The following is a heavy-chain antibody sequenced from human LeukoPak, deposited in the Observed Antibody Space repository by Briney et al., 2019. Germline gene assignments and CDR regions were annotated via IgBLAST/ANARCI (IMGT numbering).Heavy chain of an antibody. CDR2: IYTGGST. J-gene: IGHJ4*02. V-gene: IGHV3-53*01. CDR3: AKDGSSSWPYYFDY. D-gene: IGHD6-13*01. CDR1: GFTVSSNS. Sequence: GGSLRLSCAASGFTVSSNSMSWVRQAPGKGLEWVSVIYTGGSTYYSDSVKGRFTISRDNSKNTLYLQMNSLRAEDTAVYYCAKDGSSSWPYYFDYWGQGTLVTVSS.